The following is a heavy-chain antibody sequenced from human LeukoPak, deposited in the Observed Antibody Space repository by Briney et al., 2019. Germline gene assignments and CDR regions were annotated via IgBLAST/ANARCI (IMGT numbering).Heavy chain of an antibody. CDR2: ISGSDGST. V-gene: IGHV3-23*01. D-gene: IGHD3-10*01. CDR1: GFTFSSYA. CDR3: ARGDPAYGSGSFDY. Sequence: GALRLSCAASGFTFSSYAMSWVRQAPGKGLEWVSGISGSDGSTNYADSVKGRFTISRENSKNTLYLQMNSLRAEDTAVYYCARGDPAYGSGSFDYWGQGTLVTVSS. J-gene: IGHJ4*02.